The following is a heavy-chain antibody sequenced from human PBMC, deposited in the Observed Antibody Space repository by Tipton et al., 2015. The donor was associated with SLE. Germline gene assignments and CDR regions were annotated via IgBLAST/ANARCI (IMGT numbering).Heavy chain of an antibody. V-gene: IGHV1-8*02. D-gene: IGHD5-18*01. CDR2: MNPKTGNT. CDR3: ARIHTAMAPRAFDS. Sequence: QLVQSGAEVKKPGASVKVSCKASGYTFTNSDVNWVRQATGQGLEWMGWMNPKTGNTGYAPKLQGRVTMTTDTSTSTAYMELRSLRSDDTAGYYCARIHTAMAPRAFDSWGQGTMVTVSS. CDR1: GYTFTNSD. J-gene: IGHJ3*02.